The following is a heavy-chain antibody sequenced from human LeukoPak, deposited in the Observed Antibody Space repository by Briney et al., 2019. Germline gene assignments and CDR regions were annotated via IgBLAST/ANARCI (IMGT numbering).Heavy chain of an antibody. CDR3: AKDHFGDFWSGYYTGYFDY. CDR1: GFSFSSYA. D-gene: IGHD3-3*01. J-gene: IGHJ4*02. V-gene: IGHV3-23*01. Sequence: PGGSLRLSCAVSGFSFSSYAMSWVRQAPGKGPEWVSAVSRSGVSTYYADSVKGRFTISRDNSKNTLYLQMNSLRAEDTAVYYCAKDHFGDFWSGYYTGYFDYWGQGTLVTVSS. CDR2: VSRSGVST.